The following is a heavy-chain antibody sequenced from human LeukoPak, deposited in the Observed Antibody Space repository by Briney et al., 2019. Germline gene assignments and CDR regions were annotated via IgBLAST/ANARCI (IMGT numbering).Heavy chain of an antibody. CDR1: GGSISSYY. Sequence: SETLSLTXTVSGGSISSYYWSWIRQAPGKGLEWIGYIYYSGSTNYNPSLKSRVTISVDTSKNQFSLKLSSVTAADTAVYYCARAETYYYDSSGYLLDYWGQGTLVTVSS. D-gene: IGHD3-22*01. CDR2: IYYSGST. CDR3: ARAETYYYDSSGYLLDY. J-gene: IGHJ4*02. V-gene: IGHV4-59*01.